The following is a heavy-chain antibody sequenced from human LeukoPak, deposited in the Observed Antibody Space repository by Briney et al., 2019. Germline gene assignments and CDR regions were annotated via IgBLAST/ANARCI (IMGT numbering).Heavy chain of an antibody. CDR1: GFTFSSYW. J-gene: IGHJ4*02. CDR3: ARVNSGATYYFDY. D-gene: IGHD1-26*01. CDR2: IDSDGGST. Sequence: PGGSLRLSCAASGFTFSSYWMHWVRQAPGKGLVRVSRIDSDGGSTSYADSVKGRSTISRDNAKNTLYLQMNSLRAEDTAVYYCARVNSGATYYFDYWGQGTLVTVSS. V-gene: IGHV3-74*01.